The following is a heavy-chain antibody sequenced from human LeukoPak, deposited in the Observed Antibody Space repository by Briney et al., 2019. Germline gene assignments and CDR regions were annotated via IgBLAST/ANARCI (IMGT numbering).Heavy chain of an antibody. D-gene: IGHD6-19*01. CDR1: GFTFSSYG. J-gene: IGHJ6*02. V-gene: IGHV3-33*01. Sequence: GGSLRLSCAASGFTFSSYGMHWVRQAPGKGLEWVAVIWYDGSNKYYADSVKGRFTISRDNSKNTLYLQMNSLRAEDTAVYYCARNLKAVARYDYYGMDVWGQGITVTVSS. CDR2: IWYDGSNK. CDR3: ARNLKAVARYDYYGMDV.